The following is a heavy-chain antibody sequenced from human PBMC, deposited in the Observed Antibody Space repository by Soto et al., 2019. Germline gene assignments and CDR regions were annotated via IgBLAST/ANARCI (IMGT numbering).Heavy chain of an antibody. CDR2: IIPILGIA. J-gene: IGHJ2*01. Sequence: QVQLVQSGAEVKKPGSSVKVSCKASGGTFSRYTISWVRPAPGQGLEWMGRIIPILGIANYAQKFQGRVTITADKSTSTAYMELSSLRSADTAVYYCARTAVTSGYCSFDLGGRGTLVTVSS. CDR3: ARTAVTSGYCSFDL. D-gene: IGHD4-17*01. V-gene: IGHV1-69*02. CDR1: GGTFSRYT.